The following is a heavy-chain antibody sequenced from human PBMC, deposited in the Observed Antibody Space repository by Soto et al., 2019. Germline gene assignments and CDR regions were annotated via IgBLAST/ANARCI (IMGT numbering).Heavy chain of an antibody. CDR3: ARKGGGATPLHFDS. CDR1: GFSLSNAKMG. V-gene: IGHV2-26*01. J-gene: IGHJ4*02. D-gene: IGHD2-21*01. CDR2: IFSNDEK. Sequence: QVTLKESGPVLVKPTETLTLTCTVSGFSLSNAKMGVSWIRQPPGKALEWLAHIFSNDEKSYRTSLKSRLTIXKXTXXSQVVLTMTNMYPVDTATYYCARKGGGATPLHFDSWGQGTLVTVSS.